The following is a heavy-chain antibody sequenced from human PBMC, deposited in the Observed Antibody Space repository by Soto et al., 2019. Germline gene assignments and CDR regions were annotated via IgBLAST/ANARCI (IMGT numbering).Heavy chain of an antibody. J-gene: IGHJ5*02. Sequence: QVQLVQSGAEVKKPGASGKVSCKASGYTFTSYGISWVRQAPGQGLEWMGWISAYNGNTNYAQKLQGRVTMTTDTSTSTAYMGLRSLRSDDTAVYYCARHLLRFLEWSAPEENWFDPWGQGTLVTVSS. D-gene: IGHD3-3*01. CDR1: GYTFTSYG. V-gene: IGHV1-18*04. CDR2: ISAYNGNT. CDR3: ARHLLRFLEWSAPEENWFDP.